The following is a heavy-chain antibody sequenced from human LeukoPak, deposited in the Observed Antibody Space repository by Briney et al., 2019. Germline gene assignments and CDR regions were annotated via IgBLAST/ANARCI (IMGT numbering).Heavy chain of an antibody. D-gene: IGHD3-3*01. CDR1: GLTFSSYS. CDR2: ISSSGSTT. V-gene: IGHV3-48*04. CDR3: ARGYDVSDY. Sequence: GGSLRLSCAASGLTFSSYSMNWVRQAPGKGLEWLSYISSSGSTTYYADSVKGRFTISRDNAKNSLHLQMNSLRVEDTAVYYCARGYDVSDYWGQGTVVTASS. J-gene: IGHJ4*02.